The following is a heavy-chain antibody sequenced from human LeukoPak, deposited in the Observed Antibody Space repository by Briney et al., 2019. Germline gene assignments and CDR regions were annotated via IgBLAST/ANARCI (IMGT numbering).Heavy chain of an antibody. CDR2: INHSGST. V-gene: IGHV4-34*01. J-gene: IGHJ5*02. CDR3: ARRVRVVPAAMGDREGNWFAP. Sequence: PGGSLRLSCAASGFTFSSYAMSWIRQPPGKGLEWIGEINHSGSTNYNPSLKSRVTISVDTSKNQFSLKLSSVTAADTAVYYCARRVRVVPAAMGDREGNWFAPGGQGPLVTVSS. D-gene: IGHD2-2*01. CDR1: GFTFSSYA.